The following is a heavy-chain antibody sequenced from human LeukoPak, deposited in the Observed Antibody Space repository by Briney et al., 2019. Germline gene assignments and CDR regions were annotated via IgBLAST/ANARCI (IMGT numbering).Heavy chain of an antibody. CDR2: ISGSGGST. J-gene: IGHJ4*02. CDR3: AKAEDWYYYDSSGYWPFDY. D-gene: IGHD3-22*01. Sequence: GGSLRLSCAASGFTFSSYAMSWVRQAPGKGLEWVSAISGSGGSTYYADSVKGRFTISRDNSKNTLYLQMNSLRAEDTAVYYCAKAEDWYYYDSSGYWPFDYWGQGTLVTVSS. CDR1: GFTFSSYA. V-gene: IGHV3-23*01.